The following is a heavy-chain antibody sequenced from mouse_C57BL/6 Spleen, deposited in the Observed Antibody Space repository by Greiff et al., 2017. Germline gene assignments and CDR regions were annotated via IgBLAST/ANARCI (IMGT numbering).Heavy chain of an antibody. Sequence: VQLKQSGAELVRPGASVKLSCTASGFNITDDYMHWVKQRPGQGLEWIGRIDPENGDTEYASKFQGKATITADTSSNTAYLQLSSLTSEDTAVYYCTTRDYWGQGTTVTVSS. CDR2: IDPENGDT. V-gene: IGHV14-4*01. J-gene: IGHJ2*01. CDR1: GFNITDDY. CDR3: TTRDY.